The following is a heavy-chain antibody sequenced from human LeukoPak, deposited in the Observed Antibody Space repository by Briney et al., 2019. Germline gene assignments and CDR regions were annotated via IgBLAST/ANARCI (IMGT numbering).Heavy chain of an antibody. CDR1: GFTFSSCA. Sequence: QPGGSLRLSCAASGFTFSSCAMHWVRQAPGKGLEYVSAISSNGGSTCYANSVKGRFTISRDNSKNTLYLQMGSLRAEDMAVYYCARLHVDTAMVSGGMDVWGQGTTVTVSS. J-gene: IGHJ6*02. V-gene: IGHV3-64*01. CDR2: ISSNGGST. D-gene: IGHD5-18*01. CDR3: ARLHVDTAMVSGGMDV.